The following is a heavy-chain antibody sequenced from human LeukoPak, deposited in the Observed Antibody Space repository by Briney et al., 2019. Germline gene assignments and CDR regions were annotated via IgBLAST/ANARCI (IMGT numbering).Heavy chain of an antibody. J-gene: IGHJ4*02. Sequence: ASVKVSCKVSGYTLTELSMHWVRQAPGKGLEWMGGFDPEDGETIYAQKFQGRVTMTEDTSTDTAYMELSSLRSEDTAVYYCATSRTIAATFDYWGQGTLVTVSS. V-gene: IGHV1-24*01. D-gene: IGHD6-13*01. CDR1: GYTLTELS. CDR2: FDPEDGET. CDR3: ATSRTIAATFDY.